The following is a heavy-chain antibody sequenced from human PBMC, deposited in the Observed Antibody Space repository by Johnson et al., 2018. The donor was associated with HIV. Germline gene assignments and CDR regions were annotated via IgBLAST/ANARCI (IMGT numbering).Heavy chain of an antibody. Sequence: VQLVESGGGLVQPGGSLRLSCAASGFTFSSYGMSWVRQAPGKGLEWVSGVTGTGGDTYYEESVTGRFTISRDNAKNHLYLQMNKLRAEDTAVYFWASQVRGLRLGVDAFDIWGQGTMVTVSS. D-gene: IGHD3-16*01. CDR2: VTGTGGDT. CDR1: GFTFSSYG. V-gene: IGHV3-23*04. J-gene: IGHJ3*02. CDR3: ASQVRGLRLGVDAFDI.